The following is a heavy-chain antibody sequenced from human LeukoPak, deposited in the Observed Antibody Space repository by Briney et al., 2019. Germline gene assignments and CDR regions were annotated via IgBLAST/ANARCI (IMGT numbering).Heavy chain of an antibody. J-gene: IGHJ4*02. V-gene: IGHV3-9*01. Sequence: GGSLRLSCVASGFTFDDYVMHWVRQAPGKGLEWVSSIGWNNDKILYADSVKGRFTISRDNAGRSLFLQMNSLRAEDTAIYFCAKAIVPVVYTTFDYWSQGTLVTVSS. D-gene: IGHD2-2*01. CDR3: AKAIVPVVYTTFDY. CDR2: IGWNNDKI. CDR1: GFTFDDYV.